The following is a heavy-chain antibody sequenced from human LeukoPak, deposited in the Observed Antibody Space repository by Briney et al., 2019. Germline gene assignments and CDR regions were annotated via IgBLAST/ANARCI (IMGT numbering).Heavy chain of an antibody. CDR1: VGTFSSYT. Sequence: SVKVSCKASVGTFSSYTISWVRQAPGQGLEGLGRIIPILGIANYAQKFQGRVTITADKSTSTAYMELSSLRSEDTAVYYCASNVPAAIRYYYYYYMDVWGKGTTVTVSS. CDR3: ASNVPAAIRYYYYYYMDV. CDR2: IIPILGIA. D-gene: IGHD2-2*01. V-gene: IGHV1-69*02. J-gene: IGHJ6*03.